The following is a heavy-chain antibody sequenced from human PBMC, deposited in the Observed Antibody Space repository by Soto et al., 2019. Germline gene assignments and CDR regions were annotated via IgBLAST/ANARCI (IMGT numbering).Heavy chain of an antibody. CDR3: ARDKSVAGYYDSSGYYYVGAWYFDY. J-gene: IGHJ4*02. Sequence: ASVKVSCKASGYTFTSYGISWVRQAPGQGLEWMGWISAYNGNTNYAQKLQGRVTMTTDTSTSTAYMELRSLRSDDTAVYYCARDKSVAGYYDSSGYYYVGAWYFDYWGQGALVTVSS. D-gene: IGHD3-22*01. CDR2: ISAYNGNT. V-gene: IGHV1-18*04. CDR1: GYTFTSYG.